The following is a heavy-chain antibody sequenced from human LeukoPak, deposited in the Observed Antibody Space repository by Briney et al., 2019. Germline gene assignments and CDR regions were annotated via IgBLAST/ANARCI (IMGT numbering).Heavy chain of an antibody. CDR3: ARHGGSSGYYFDY. D-gene: IGHD3-22*01. V-gene: IGHV4-59*08. CDR2: IYYSGST. CDR1: GGSISSYY. J-gene: IGHJ4*02. Sequence: SETLSLTCTVSGGSISSYYWSWIRQPPGKGLEWIGYIYYSGSTDYNPSLKSRVTISVDTSKNQFSLKLSSVTAADTAVYYCARHGGSSGYYFDYWGQGTLVTVSS.